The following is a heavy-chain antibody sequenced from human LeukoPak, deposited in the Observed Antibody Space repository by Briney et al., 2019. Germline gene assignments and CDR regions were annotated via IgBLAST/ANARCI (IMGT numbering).Heavy chain of an antibody. J-gene: IGHJ3*02. CDR2: IKSDGGGT. V-gene: IGHV3-74*01. CDR3: ARGVRRRPDAFDI. D-gene: IGHD6-25*01. CDR1: GFTFSTYW. Sequence: GGSLRLSCAASGFTFSTYWMHWVRQAPGKGLVWVSRIKSDGGGTTYADSVKGRFTISRDNAKNTLYLQMNSLRAEDTAVYYCARGVRRRPDAFDIWGQGTMVTVSS.